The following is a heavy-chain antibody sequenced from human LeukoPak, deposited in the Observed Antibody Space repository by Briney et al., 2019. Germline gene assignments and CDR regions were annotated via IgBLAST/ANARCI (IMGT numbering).Heavy chain of an antibody. V-gene: IGHV6-1*01. CDR3: AGGSSAFDI. J-gene: IGHJ3*02. CDR1: GDSVSSNTAA. CDR2: TYYRSKWYT. Sequence: SQTLSLTCAISGDSVSSNTAAWNWIRQSPSRGPEWLGRTYYRSKWYTEYALSVKSRITINPDTSKNQFSLQLNSVTPEDTAVYYCAGGSSAFDIRGQGTMVTVSS.